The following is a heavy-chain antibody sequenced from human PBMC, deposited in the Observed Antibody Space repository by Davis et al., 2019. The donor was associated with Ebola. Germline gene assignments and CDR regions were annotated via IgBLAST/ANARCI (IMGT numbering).Heavy chain of an antibody. V-gene: IGHV1-2*04. J-gene: IGHJ4*02. CDR1: GYTFTAYY. CDR3: ARDLGGYNFWSGYSH. D-gene: IGHD3-3*01. CDR2: INPNTGGT. Sequence: ASVQVSCKASGYTFTAYYMHWVRQPTGQELEWMGWINPNTGGTTYAQKFQGWVTMTRDTSISTAYMELSRLRSDDTAAYYCARDLGGYNFWSGYSHWGQGTLVTVSS.